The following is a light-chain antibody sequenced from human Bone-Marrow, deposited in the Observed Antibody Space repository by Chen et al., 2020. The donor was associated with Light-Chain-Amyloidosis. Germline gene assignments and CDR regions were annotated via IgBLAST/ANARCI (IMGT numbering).Light chain of an antibody. CDR3: QNYYSAPFT. CDR2: AAR. J-gene: IGKJ3*01. Sequence: IQMTQSPSSLSASVGDRVSLTCRESRPCSFFLAWYQQKPGRLPRLLIYAARTLQSGVPSRFSGSTSGTDFTLTISSLQPEDVATYYCQNYYSAPFTFGPGTKVDIK. CDR1: RPCSFF. V-gene: IGKV1-27*01.